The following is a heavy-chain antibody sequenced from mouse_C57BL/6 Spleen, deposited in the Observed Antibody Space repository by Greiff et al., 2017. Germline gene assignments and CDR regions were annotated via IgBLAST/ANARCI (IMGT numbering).Heavy chain of an antibody. CDR1: GYTFTSYN. J-gene: IGHJ4*01. CDR3: AVTVVARLDAMDY. V-gene: IGHV1-12*01. CDR2: IYPGNGDT. Sequence: QVQLKESGAELVRPGASVKMSCKASGYTFTSYNMHWVKQTPRQGLEWIGAIYPGNGDTSYNQKFKGKATLTVDKSSSTAYMQLSSLTSEDSAVYFCAVTVVARLDAMDYWGQGTSVTVSS. D-gene: IGHD1-1*01.